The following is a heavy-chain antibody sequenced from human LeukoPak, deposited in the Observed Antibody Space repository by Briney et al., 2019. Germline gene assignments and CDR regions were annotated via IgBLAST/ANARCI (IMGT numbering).Heavy chain of an antibody. CDR1: GFTFRTYG. CDR2: ISGSGGRA. Sequence: GGSLRLSCAASGFTFRTYGMTWVRQAPGKGLEWVSGISGSGGRAYYADSVQGRFTISRDNSKNTLNLQMNSLRAEDTAVYYCATSKYSGSYWGQGTLVTVSS. V-gene: IGHV3-23*01. J-gene: IGHJ4*02. D-gene: IGHD1-26*01. CDR3: ATSKYSGSY.